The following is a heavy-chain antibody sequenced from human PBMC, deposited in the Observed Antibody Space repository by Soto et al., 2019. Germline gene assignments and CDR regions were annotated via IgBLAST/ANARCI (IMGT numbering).Heavy chain of an antibody. CDR1: GFTFSSYG. V-gene: IGHV3-33*01. Sequence: GGSLRLSCAASGFTFSSYGMHWVRQAPGKGLEWVAVIWYDGSNKYYVDSVKGRFTISRDNSKNTLYLQMNSLRAEDTAVYYCARDSLKYSSSFNDYWGQGTLVTVSS. CDR3: ARDSLKYSSSFNDY. J-gene: IGHJ4*02. D-gene: IGHD6-6*01. CDR2: IWYDGSNK.